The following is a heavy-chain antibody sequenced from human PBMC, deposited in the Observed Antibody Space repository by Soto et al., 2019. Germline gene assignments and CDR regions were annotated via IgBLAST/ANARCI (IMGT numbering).Heavy chain of an antibody. CDR1: GFTVSSNY. CDR2: IYSGGST. Sequence: EVQLVESGGGLVQPGGSLRLSCAASGFTVSSNYMSWVRQAPGKGLEWVSVIYSGGSTYYADSVKGRFTISRDNSKNTLYLQVNGLRAEDTAVYYCARAGYSYGTGAFDIWGQGTMVTVSS. CDR3: ARAGYSYGTGAFDI. J-gene: IGHJ3*02. D-gene: IGHD5-18*01. V-gene: IGHV3-66*01.